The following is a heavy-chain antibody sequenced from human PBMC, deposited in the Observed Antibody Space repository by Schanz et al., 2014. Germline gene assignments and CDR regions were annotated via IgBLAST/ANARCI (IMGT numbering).Heavy chain of an antibody. J-gene: IGHJ4*02. CDR2: LLSSERA. CDR1: GDSISSTSYY. CDR3: ATIPRGNIYGYFDY. D-gene: IGHD5-18*01. V-gene: IGHV4-61*05. Sequence: QLQMQESGPGLVKPSETLSLTCSVSGDSISSTSYYWGWIRQPPGKGLEWIAYLLSSERAKYNPSLDSRSTLSLDTSKSQFSLHLRYVTAADTAVYYCATIPRGNIYGYFDYWGQGSLVTVSS.